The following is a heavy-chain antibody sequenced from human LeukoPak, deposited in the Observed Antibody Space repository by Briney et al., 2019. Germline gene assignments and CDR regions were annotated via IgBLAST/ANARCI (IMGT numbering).Heavy chain of an antibody. Sequence: SETLSLTCAVYGGSFSGYYWSWIRLPPGKGLEWIGEINHSGSTNYNPSLKSRVTISVDTSKNQFSLKLSSVTAADTAVYYCARHHGYQLLLRFDYWGQGTLVTVSS. V-gene: IGHV4-34*01. D-gene: IGHD2-2*01. CDR3: ARHHGYQLLLRFDY. J-gene: IGHJ4*02. CDR1: GGSFSGYY. CDR2: INHSGST.